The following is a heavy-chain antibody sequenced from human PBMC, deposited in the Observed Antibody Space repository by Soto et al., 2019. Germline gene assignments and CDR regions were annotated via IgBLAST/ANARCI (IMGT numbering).Heavy chain of an antibody. CDR3: ARGGGNWCFDS. J-gene: IGHJ4*02. V-gene: IGHV4-38-2*01. Sequence: NPSETLSLTCAVSGHSINSGYYWGWIRQPPGKGLEWIGSIQHSGSTYDNPSLKSRVTISIDPSKNQFSLRLTSVTAADTAVYYCARGGGNWCFDSWGQGTLVTVSS. D-gene: IGHD2-15*01. CDR1: GHSINSGYY. CDR2: IQHSGST.